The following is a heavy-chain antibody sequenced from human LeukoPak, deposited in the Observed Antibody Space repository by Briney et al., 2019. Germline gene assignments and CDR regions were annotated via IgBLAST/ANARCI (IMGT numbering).Heavy chain of an antibody. CDR2: ISYDGSNK. Sequence: GGSLRLSCAASGFTFSSYGMHWVRQAPGKGLEWVAVISYDGSNKYYADSVKGRFTISRDDSKNTLYLQMNSLKTEDTAVYYCSTTYYYDSSEGYWGQGTLVTVSS. J-gene: IGHJ4*02. CDR3: STTYYYDSSEGY. V-gene: IGHV3-30*03. D-gene: IGHD3-22*01. CDR1: GFTFSSYG.